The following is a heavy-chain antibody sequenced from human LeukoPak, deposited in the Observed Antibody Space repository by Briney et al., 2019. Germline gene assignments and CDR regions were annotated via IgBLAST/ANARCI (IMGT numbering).Heavy chain of an antibody. J-gene: IGHJ4*02. CDR3: ARDAIYSDSSGYYFDY. CDR1: GFTFSNYN. D-gene: IGHD3-22*01. CDR2: ISSSSTYL. Sequence: GGSLRLSCVASGFTFSNYNMNWVRQAPGKGLEWVSFISSSSTYLYYADSVKGRFTISRDNAKNSLYLQMNSLRAEDTAVYYCARDAIYSDSSGYYFDYWGQGTLVTVSS. V-gene: IGHV3-21*01.